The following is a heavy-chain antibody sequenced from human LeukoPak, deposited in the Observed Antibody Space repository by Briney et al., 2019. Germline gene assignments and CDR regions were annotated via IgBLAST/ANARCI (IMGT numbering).Heavy chain of an antibody. CDR2: INWNGGST. CDR1: GFTFDDYG. CDR3: ARGNGDTAMVTEFDY. D-gene: IGHD5-18*01. J-gene: IGHJ4*02. V-gene: IGHV3-20*04. Sequence: GGSLRLSCAASGFTFDDYGMSWVRPAPGKGLEWVSGINWNGGSTGYADSVKGRFTISRDNAKNSLYLQMNSLRAEDTALYYCARGNGDTAMVTEFDYWGQGTLVTVSS.